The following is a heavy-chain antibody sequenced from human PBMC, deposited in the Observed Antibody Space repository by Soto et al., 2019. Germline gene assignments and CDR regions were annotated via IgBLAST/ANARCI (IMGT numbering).Heavy chain of an antibody. V-gene: IGHV1-46*01. J-gene: IGHJ4*02. D-gene: IGHD2-21*02. CDR2: ISLYHHST. CDR1: GYRFTYYF. CDR3: ARELYSCGGDCPYYMDY. Sequence: XSVKVSCQTAGYRFTYYFIHWVRQTPGQGLEWMGIISLYHHSTSYAQKFQGRLTATADTSTTTVYMDLSSLTSEDSAVYWCARELYSCGGDCPYYMDYWGQGTMVTVYS.